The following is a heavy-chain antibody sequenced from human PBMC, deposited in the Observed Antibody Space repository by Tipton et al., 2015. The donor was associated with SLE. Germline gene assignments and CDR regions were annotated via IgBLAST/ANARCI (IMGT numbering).Heavy chain of an antibody. CDR3: ARTPGSGWQYYFDY. V-gene: IGHV4-61*02. Sequence: TLSLTCTVSGGSISTTTYFWNWIRQPAGKGLEWIGRGFASGLTDYNPSLSGRVTMSLDTSKNQFSLKLSSVTAADTAVYFCARTPGSGWQYYFDYWGQGTLVTVSS. CDR2: GFASGLT. J-gene: IGHJ4*02. D-gene: IGHD6-19*01. CDR1: GGSISTTTYF.